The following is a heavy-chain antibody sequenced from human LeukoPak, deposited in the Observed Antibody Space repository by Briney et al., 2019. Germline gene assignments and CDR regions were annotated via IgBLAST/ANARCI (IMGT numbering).Heavy chain of an antibody. V-gene: IGHV4-30-4*01. J-gene: IGHJ6*02. CDR3: ARDPHITMIAWAYYGMDV. D-gene: IGHD3-22*01. CDR1: GGSISSGDYY. CDR2: IYYSGST. Sequence: PSETLSLTCTVSGGSISSGDYYWSWIRQPPGKGLEWIGYIYYSGSTYYNPSLKSRVTISVDTSKNQFSLKLSSVTAADTAVYYCARDPHITMIAWAYYGMDVWGQGTTVTVSS.